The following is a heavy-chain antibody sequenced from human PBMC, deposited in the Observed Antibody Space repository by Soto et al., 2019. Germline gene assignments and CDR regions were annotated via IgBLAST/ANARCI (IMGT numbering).Heavy chain of an antibody. CDR1: GGTFSSYA. CDR2: IIPIFATT. Sequence: QVQLVQSGAEVKKPGSSVKVSCKASGGTFSSYAISWVRQAPGQGLEWMGGIIPIFATTNYAQRCQGRVTITAAESTSTAYMELSSLRSEDTAVYYCARHDCVSSSCYYYYYYAMDVWGQGTTVDVSS. J-gene: IGHJ6*02. D-gene: IGHD2-2*01. V-gene: IGHV1-69*12. CDR3: ARHDCVSSSCYYYYYYAMDV.